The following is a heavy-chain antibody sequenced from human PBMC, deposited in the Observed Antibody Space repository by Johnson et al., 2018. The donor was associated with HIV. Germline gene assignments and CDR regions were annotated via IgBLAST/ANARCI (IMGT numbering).Heavy chain of an antibody. Sequence: VQLVESGGGVVRPGGSLRLSCAASRFTFDDYGMSWVRQAPGKGLEWVSGINWNGGSTGYADSVKGRFTISRDNAKNSLYLQMNSLRAEDTAVYYCARGSGVLTGGDSDAFDIWGQGTMVTVSS. CDR3: ARGSGVLTGGDSDAFDI. V-gene: IGHV3-20*04. D-gene: IGHD4-17*01. J-gene: IGHJ3*02. CDR2: INWNGGST. CDR1: RFTFDDYG.